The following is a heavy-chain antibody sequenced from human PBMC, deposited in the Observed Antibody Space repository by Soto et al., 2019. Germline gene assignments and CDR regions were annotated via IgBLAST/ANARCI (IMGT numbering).Heavy chain of an antibody. Sequence: QVQLQQWGAGLLKPSETLSLTCAVYGGSFSGYYWTWIRQPPGTGLEWIGEINNSGSTNYNPPLKRRVPISVDTSNNQFSLTLTSVTAADTAVYYCARDKITGLFDYWGQGTLVTVSS. D-gene: IGHD2-8*02. CDR1: GGSFSGYY. J-gene: IGHJ4*02. CDR2: INNSGST. CDR3: ARDKITGLFDY. V-gene: IGHV4-34*01.